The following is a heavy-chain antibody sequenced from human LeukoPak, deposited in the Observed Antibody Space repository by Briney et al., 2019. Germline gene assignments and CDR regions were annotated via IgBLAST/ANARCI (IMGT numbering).Heavy chain of an antibody. CDR3: ASKTLIVATSDAFDI. CDR2: ISSSSSTI. Sequence: GGSLRLSCAASGFTFSSYSMHWVPQAPGKGLEWVSYISSSSSTIYYADSVKGRFTISRDNAKNSLYLQMNSLRAEDTAVYYCASKTLIVATSDAFDIWGQGTMVTVSS. J-gene: IGHJ3*02. V-gene: IGHV3-48*01. CDR1: GFTFSSYS. D-gene: IGHD2-15*01.